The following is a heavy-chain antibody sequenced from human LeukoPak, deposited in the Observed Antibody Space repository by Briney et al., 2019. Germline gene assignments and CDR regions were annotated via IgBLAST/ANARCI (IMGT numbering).Heavy chain of an antibody. J-gene: IGHJ5*02. CDR1: GGSLSDYY. CDR3: ARDRDGSGWYSWFDA. Sequence: SETLSLTCAVYGGSLSDYYWSWIRQSPGKGLEWIGSVSHGGSTYSNPSLKSRLIISLDTSENQFSLELTSVTAADAAIYYCARDRDGSGWYSWFDAWGLGTLVTVSS. V-gene: IGHV4-34*01. CDR2: VSHGGST. D-gene: IGHD6-19*01.